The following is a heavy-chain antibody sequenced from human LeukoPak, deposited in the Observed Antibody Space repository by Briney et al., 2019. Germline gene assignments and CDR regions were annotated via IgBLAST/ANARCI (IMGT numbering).Heavy chain of an antibody. CDR1: GFTFDDYA. CDR2: ISWNSGSI. D-gene: IGHD2-15*01. J-gene: IGHJ6*02. Sequence: PGGSLRLSCAASGFTFDDYAMHWVRQAPWKGLEWVSGISWNSGSIGYADSVKGRFTISRDNVKNSLYLQMNSLRAEDTALYYCAKDMVAATVLLGYYYGMDVWGPGTTVTVSS. V-gene: IGHV3-9*01. CDR3: AKDMVAATVLLGYYYGMDV.